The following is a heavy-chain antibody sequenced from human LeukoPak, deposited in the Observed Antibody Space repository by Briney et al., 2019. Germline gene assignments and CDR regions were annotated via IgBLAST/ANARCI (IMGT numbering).Heavy chain of an antibody. CDR1: GFTVSSNY. D-gene: IGHD3-10*01. V-gene: IGHV3-23*01. J-gene: IGHJ3*01. CDR3: AEDRSRYAGNAFDF. Sequence: QSGGSLRLSCAASGFTVSSNYMSWVRQAPGKGLEWVSGMSIRADSTTSADSVKGRFTIPRDNSKNTLYLQMNSLRAEDTAVYYCAEDRSRYAGNAFDFWGQGTMVTVSS. CDR2: MSIRADST.